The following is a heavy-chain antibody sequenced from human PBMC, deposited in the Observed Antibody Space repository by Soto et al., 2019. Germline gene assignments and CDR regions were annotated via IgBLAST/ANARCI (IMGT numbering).Heavy chain of an antibody. Sequence: GGSLRLSCAASGFTFSSYGMHWVRQAPGKGLEWVAVISYDGSNKYYADSVKGRFTISRDNSKNTLYLQMNSLRAEDTAVYYCAKDLNKGYCSGGSCYGVPYFDYWGQGTLVTVSS. CDR2: ISYDGSNK. CDR3: AKDLNKGYCSGGSCYGVPYFDY. V-gene: IGHV3-30*18. J-gene: IGHJ4*02. CDR1: GFTFSSYG. D-gene: IGHD2-15*01.